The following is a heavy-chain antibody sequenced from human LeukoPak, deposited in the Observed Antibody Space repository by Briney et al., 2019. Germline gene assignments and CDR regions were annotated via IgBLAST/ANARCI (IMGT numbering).Heavy chain of an antibody. CDR2: ISSRSTYI. CDR1: GVTFSSYS. D-gene: IGHD3-10*01. Sequence: GGSLRLSCAASGVTFSSYSMDWVRQAPGKGLEWVSSISSRSTYIYYADSVKGRFTISRDNAKNSLYLQMNSLRAEDTAVYYCARDYGSGSHFDYWGQGTLVTVSS. J-gene: IGHJ4*02. CDR3: ARDYGSGSHFDY. V-gene: IGHV3-21*01.